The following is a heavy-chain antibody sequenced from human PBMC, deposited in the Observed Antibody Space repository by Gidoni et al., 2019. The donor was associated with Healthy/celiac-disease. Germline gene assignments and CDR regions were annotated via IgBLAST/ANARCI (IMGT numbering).Heavy chain of an antibody. Sequence: EVQLVESGGGLVQPGGSLRLPCAASGSPFRSYWMHWVRQAPGKGLVWVSRINSDGSSTSYADSVKGRFTISRDNAKNTLYLQMNSLRAEDTAVYYCARDVPDYYDSSGYLFDYWGQGTLVTVSS. CDR2: INSDGSST. J-gene: IGHJ4*02. V-gene: IGHV3-74*01. D-gene: IGHD3-22*01. CDR1: GSPFRSYW. CDR3: ARDVPDYYDSSGYLFDY.